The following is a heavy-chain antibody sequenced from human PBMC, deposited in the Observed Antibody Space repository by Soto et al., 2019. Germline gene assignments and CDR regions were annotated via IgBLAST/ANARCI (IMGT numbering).Heavy chain of an antibody. CDR3: ASTGYPDMDV. V-gene: IGHV5-10-1*01. CDR2: IDPSDSYT. Sequence: VESLKICCKGSGYSFTSYRISWVRQMPGKGLEWMGRIDPSDSYTNYSPSFQGHVTISADKSISTAYLQWSSLKASDTAMYYCASTGYPDMDVWGQGTTVTVSS. CDR1: GYSFTSYR. D-gene: IGHD6-13*01. J-gene: IGHJ6*02.